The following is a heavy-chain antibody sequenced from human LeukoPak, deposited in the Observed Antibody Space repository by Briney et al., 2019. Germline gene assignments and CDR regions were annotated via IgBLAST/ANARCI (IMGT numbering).Heavy chain of an antibody. D-gene: IGHD2-8*02. V-gene: IGHV3-30*18. CDR1: GFTFSSYG. CDR3: ANVEYEPDY. Sequence: GGSLRLSCAASGFTFSSYGMHWVRQAPGKGLEWVAVISYDGSNKYYADSVKGRFTISRDNSKNTLYLQMNSLRAEDTAVYYRANVEYEPDYWGQGTLVTVSS. J-gene: IGHJ4*02. CDR2: ISYDGSNK.